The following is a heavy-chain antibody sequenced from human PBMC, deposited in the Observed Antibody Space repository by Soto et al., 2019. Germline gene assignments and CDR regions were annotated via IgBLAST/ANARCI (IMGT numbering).Heavy chain of an antibody. V-gene: IGHV6-1*01. CDR1: GDSVSSNSAA. J-gene: IGHJ6*02. CDR3: ARVEGIAARPQPYYGMDV. Sequence: SQTLSLTCAISGDSVSSNSAAWNWIRQSPSRGLEWLGRTYYRSKWYNDYAVSVKSRITINPDTSKNQFSLQLNSVTPEDTAVYYCARVEGIAARPQPYYGMDVWGQGTTVTVSS. D-gene: IGHD6-6*01. CDR2: TYYRSKWYN.